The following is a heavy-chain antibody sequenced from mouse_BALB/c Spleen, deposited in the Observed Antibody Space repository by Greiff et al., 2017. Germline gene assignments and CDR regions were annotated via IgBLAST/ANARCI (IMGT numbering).Heavy chain of an antibody. V-gene: IGHV5-17*02. CDR3: ARNYGSSYLSRAMDY. CDR1: GFTFSSFG. CDR2: ISSGSSTI. J-gene: IGHJ4*01. D-gene: IGHD1-1*01. Sequence: EVQLVESGGGLVQPGGSRKLSCAASGFTFSSFGMHWVRQAPEKGLEWVAYISSGSSTIYYADTVKGRFTISRDNPKNTLFLQMTSLRSEDTAMYYCARNYGSSYLSRAMDYWGQGTSVTVSS.